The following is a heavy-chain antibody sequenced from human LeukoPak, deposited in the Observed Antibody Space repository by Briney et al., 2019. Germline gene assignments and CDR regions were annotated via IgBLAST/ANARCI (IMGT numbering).Heavy chain of an antibody. J-gene: IGHJ4*02. V-gene: IGHV1-69*04. CDR2: IIPILGIA. Sequence: SVKVSCKASGGTFSSYAISWVRQAPGQGLEWMGRIIPILGIANYAQKFQGRVTITADKSTSTAYMELSSLRSEDTAVYYCARDRGYDSSGYAPTGPLFDYWGQGTLVTVSS. D-gene: IGHD3-22*01. CDR3: ARDRGYDSSGYAPTGPLFDY. CDR1: GGTFSSYA.